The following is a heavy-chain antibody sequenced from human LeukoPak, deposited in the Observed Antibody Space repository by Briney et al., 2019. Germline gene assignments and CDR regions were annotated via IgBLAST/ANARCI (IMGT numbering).Heavy chain of an antibody. CDR1: GYTYTSYG. CDR3: ARVGYTGWNWGLHY. J-gene: IGHJ4*02. Sequence: ASVKVSSKASGYTYTSYGISWVRQAPGQGLEWMGVITPSGGNTIYAQNFQGRLTMSRDTSTTTVYMELSSLTSEDTAVYYCARVGYTGWNWGLHYWGQGTLVTVSS. D-gene: IGHD5-24*01. V-gene: IGHV1-46*01. CDR2: ITPSGGNT.